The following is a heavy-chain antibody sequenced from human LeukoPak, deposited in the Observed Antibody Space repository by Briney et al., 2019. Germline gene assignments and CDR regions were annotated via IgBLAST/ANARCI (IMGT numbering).Heavy chain of an antibody. CDR3: ARDRFLAVAAPDAFDI. D-gene: IGHD6-19*01. J-gene: IGHJ3*02. V-gene: IGHV3-21*01. CDR2: ISSSSSYI. Sequence: NPGGSLRLSCAASGFTFSSYSMNWVRQAPGKGLEWVSSISSSSSYIYYADSVKGRFTISRDNAKNSLYLQMNSLRAEDTAVHYCARDRFLAVAAPDAFDIWGQGTMVTVSS. CDR1: GFTFSSYS.